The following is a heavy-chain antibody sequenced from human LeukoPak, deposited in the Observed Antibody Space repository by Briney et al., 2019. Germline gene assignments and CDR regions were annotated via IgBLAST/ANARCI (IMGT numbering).Heavy chain of an antibody. CDR1: EFTFSSYG. D-gene: IGHD3-22*01. CDR3: AKKYDSSGYYPGYFDY. V-gene: IGHV3-30*02. J-gene: IGHJ4*02. Sequence: GGSLRLSCEASEFTFSSYGMNWVRQVPGKGLEWVEFIGYDGSNKYYADSVKGRFTISRDNSKNTLYLQMNSLRAEDTAVYYCAKKYDSSGYYPGYFDYWGQGTLVTVSS. CDR2: IGYDGSNK.